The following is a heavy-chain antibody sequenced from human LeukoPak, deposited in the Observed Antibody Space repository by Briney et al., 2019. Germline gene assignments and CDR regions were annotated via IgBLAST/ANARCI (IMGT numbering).Heavy chain of an antibody. Sequence: ASVKVSCKASGFTFTHYYMHWVRQAPGQGLEWMGLINSSCRSTNYAQKFRGRVTMTRDTTTTTVYMELSSLRSEDTAVYYCAREESGGYFDYGGQGTLVTV. D-gene: IGHD2-8*02. CDR1: GFTFTHYY. J-gene: IGHJ4*02. CDR3: AREESGGYFDY. CDR2: INSSCRST. V-gene: IGHV1-46*01.